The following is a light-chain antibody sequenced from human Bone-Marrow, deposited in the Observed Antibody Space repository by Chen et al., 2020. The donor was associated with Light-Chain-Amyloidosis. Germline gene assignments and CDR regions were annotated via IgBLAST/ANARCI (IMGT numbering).Light chain of an antibody. CDR1: QDISND. CDR3: QQHDNLPYT. J-gene: IGKJ2*01. CDR2: AAS. Sequence: DIQMTQSPSSLSASVGDRLTITCQASQDISNDLNWYQQKPGKAPKLLIYAASDLQTGVPSRFSGRGSGTGFTFTINSLQPEDIATYYCQQHDNLPYTFGQGTKLEIK. V-gene: IGKV1-33*01.